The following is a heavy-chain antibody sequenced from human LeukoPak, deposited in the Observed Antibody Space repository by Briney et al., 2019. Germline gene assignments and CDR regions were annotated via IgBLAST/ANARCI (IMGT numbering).Heavy chain of an antibody. CDR1: GYTFTSYD. J-gene: IGHJ3*02. Sequence: ASVKVSCKASGYTFTSYDINWVRQATGQGLEWMGWMNPNSGNTGYAQKSQGRVTMTRNTSISTAYMELSSLRSEDTAVYYCATSPGVTRAFDIWGQGTMVTVSS. CDR2: MNPNSGNT. CDR3: ATSPGVTRAFDI. D-gene: IGHD4-23*01. V-gene: IGHV1-8*01.